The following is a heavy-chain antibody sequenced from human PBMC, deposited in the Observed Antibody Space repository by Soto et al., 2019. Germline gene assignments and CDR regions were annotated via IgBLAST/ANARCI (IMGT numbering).Heavy chain of an antibody. Sequence: GSLRLSCAASGFTFSSYGMHWVRQAPGKGLEWVAVIWYDGSNRYYADSVKGRFTISRDNSKNTLYLQMNSLRAEDTAVYYCARDGGTSGSHSLDAFDIWGPVTMVTVSS. CDR3: ARDGGTSGSHSLDAFDI. CDR2: IWYDGSNR. V-gene: IGHV3-33*01. J-gene: IGHJ3*02. D-gene: IGHD6-19*01. CDR1: GFTFSSYG.